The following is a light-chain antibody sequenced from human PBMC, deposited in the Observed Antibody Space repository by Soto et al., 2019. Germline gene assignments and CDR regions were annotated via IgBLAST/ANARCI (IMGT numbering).Light chain of an antibody. V-gene: IGKV1-5*03. CDR3: QQYNSYPYT. CDR2: KAS. CDR1: QXXXXX. J-gene: IGKJ2*01. Sequence: DIQMTXXPSXLSVSXGDRVTIXXRAXQXXXXXLPWYQQKPGKAPKLLIYKASSLESGVPSRFSGSXSXXXFTLTISSLQPDDFATYYCQQYNSYPYTFGQGTKLEXK.